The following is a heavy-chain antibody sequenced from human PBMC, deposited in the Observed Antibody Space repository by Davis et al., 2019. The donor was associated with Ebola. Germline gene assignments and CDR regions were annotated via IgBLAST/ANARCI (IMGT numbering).Heavy chain of an antibody. CDR3: ARGQTYGSMVYGLDV. V-gene: IGHV4-4*02. CDR1: GGSISSSNW. CDR2: IYHSGST. J-gene: IGHJ6*02. Sequence: GSLRLSCAVSGGSISSSNWWSWVRQPPGKGLEWIAEIYHSGSTNYNPSLKSRVTISVDKSKNQFSLRLTSVTAADTGVYYCARGQTYGSMVYGLDVWGRGTTVTVSS. D-gene: IGHD3-10*01.